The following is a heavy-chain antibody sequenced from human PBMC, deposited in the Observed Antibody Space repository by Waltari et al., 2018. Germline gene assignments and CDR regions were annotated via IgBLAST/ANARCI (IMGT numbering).Heavy chain of an antibody. CDR3: AKDGDTAMVLCYAFDI. Sequence: QVQLVESGGGVVQPGRSLRLSCAASGFTFSSYGMHWVRQAPGKGLELWAVISYDGSNKYYADAVKGRFTISRDNSKNTLYLQMNSLRAEDTAVYYCAKDGDTAMVLCYAFDIWGQGTMVTVSS. J-gene: IGHJ3*02. V-gene: IGHV3-30*18. D-gene: IGHD5-18*01. CDR2: ISYDGSNK. CDR1: GFTFSSYG.